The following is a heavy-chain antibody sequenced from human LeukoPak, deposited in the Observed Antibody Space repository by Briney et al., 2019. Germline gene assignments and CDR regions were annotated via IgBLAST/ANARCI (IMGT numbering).Heavy chain of an antibody. D-gene: IGHD6-13*01. J-gene: IGHJ4*02. CDR3: ARNPSIAAAGRY. CDR1: GGSISSNSYY. V-gene: IGHV4-39*01. CDR2: IYYSGST. Sequence: SETLSLTCAVSGGSISSNSYYWGWIRQPPGKGLEWIGSIYYSGSTYYHPSLKSRVTISVDTSKNQFSLKLRSVTAADTAVYYCARNPSIAAAGRYWGQGTLVTVSS.